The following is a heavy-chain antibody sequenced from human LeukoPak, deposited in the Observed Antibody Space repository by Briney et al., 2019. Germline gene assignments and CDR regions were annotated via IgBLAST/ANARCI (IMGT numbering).Heavy chain of an antibody. Sequence: SGTLSLTCGVPGGSISSTNWWTWVRQPPGEGLEWIGEVHLSGRTNYNPSLESRVTMSVDMSENHISLKLTSVTAADTAVYYCAREGGPYRPLDYSGQGTLVTVSS. CDR2: VHLSGRT. V-gene: IGHV4-4*02. CDR1: GGSISSTNW. CDR3: AREGGPYRPLDY. J-gene: IGHJ4*02.